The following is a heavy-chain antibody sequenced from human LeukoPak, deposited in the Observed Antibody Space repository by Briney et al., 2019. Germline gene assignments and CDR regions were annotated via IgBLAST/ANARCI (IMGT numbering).Heavy chain of an antibody. CDR2: IKQNGSEK. CDR1: GFTLSSHW. Sequence: TGGSLTLSCAASGFTLSSHWMSWVRQAPGKGLEWVANIKQNGSEKYYVDSVKGRFTISRDNAKNSLYLQMNSLRAEDTPMSYCARDWFRELLYPTFDYWGQGTLVTVSS. V-gene: IGHV3-7*01. CDR3: ARDWFRELLYPTFDY. J-gene: IGHJ4*02. D-gene: IGHD3-10*01.